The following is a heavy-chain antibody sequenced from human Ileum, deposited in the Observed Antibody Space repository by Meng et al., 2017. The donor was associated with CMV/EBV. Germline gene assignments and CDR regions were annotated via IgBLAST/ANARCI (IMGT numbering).Heavy chain of an antibody. D-gene: IGHD2-21*01. CDR3: ARDLLRYCSGDSCSLDY. CDR2: IYFRGNT. V-gene: IGHV4-39*07. J-gene: IGHJ4*02. CDR1: GGSISTLNYY. Sequence: QLQLQQSGPGLVKPSETLSLTCTISGGSISTLNYYWGWVRQPPGKGLEWIGTIYFRGNTYYNPSLKSRATISLDTSKNQFSLRLSFVTAADTAVYYCARDLLRYCSGDSCSLDYWGQGTLVTVSS.